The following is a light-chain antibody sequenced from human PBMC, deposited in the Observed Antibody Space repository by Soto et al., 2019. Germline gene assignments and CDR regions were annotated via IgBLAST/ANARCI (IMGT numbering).Light chain of an antibody. Sequence: DIQMTQSPSSLSASVGDRVTITCRASQSISSYLNWYQQKPGKAPNLLIYAASSLQSGVPSRFSGSGSGTDFTLTFSSLQPEDFATYYCQQSYSTLSWTFGQGTKVEIK. V-gene: IGKV1-39*01. CDR3: QQSYSTLSWT. CDR2: AAS. J-gene: IGKJ1*01. CDR1: QSISSY.